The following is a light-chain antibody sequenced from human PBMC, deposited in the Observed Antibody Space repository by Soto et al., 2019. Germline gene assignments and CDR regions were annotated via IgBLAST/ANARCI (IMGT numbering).Light chain of an antibody. CDR2: DAS. CDR3: QQYGSASSLT. V-gene: IGKV1-5*01. CDR1: QSISSW. J-gene: IGKJ4*01. Sequence: DIQMPQSPSTLSASVGDRVTITCRATQSISSWLAWYQQKPGKAPKLLIYDASSLENGVPSRFSGSGPGTDFTLTISRLEPEDFAVYYCQQYGSASSLTFGGGTKVDIK.